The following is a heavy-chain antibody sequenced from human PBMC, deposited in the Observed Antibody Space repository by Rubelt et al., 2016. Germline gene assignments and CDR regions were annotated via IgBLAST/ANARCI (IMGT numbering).Heavy chain of an antibody. CDR3: ARDGAFPLGSGFEKRSDY. CDR1: GYTFTSYA. Sequence: QVQLVQSGSELKKPGASVKVSCKASGYTFTSYAMNWVRQAPGQGLEWMGWISAYNGNTNYAQKLQGRVTMTTDTSTSTAYMALRSLRSDDTAVYYCARDGAFPLGSGFEKRSDYWGQGTLVTVSS. J-gene: IGHJ4*02. D-gene: IGHD3-10*01. V-gene: IGHV1-18*01. CDR2: ISAYNGNT.